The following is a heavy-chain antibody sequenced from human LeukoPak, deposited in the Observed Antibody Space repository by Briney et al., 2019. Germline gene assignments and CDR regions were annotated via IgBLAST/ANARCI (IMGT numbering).Heavy chain of an antibody. CDR3: ARVSSSSWHAQYYFDY. CDR1: EFTFGNYW. J-gene: IGHJ4*02. V-gene: IGHV3-66*01. Sequence: GGSLRLSCAASEFTFGNYWMSWVRQAPGKGLEWVSVIYSGGSTYYADSVKGRFTISRDNSKNTLYLQMNSLRAEDTAVYYCARVSSSSWHAQYYFDYWGQGTLVTVSS. CDR2: IYSGGST. D-gene: IGHD6-13*01.